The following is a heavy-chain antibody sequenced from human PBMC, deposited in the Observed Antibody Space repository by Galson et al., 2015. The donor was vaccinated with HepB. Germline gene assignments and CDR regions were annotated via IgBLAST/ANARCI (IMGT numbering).Heavy chain of an antibody. CDR1: GFTFSSYA. Sequence: SLRLSCAASGFTFSSYAMTWVRQAPGKGLEWVSAIFGSGGSAYYADSVKGRFAISRDNSKNAMYLRTSSLRAEDTAIYYCAKGYGEVATHPGDYWGQGTLVTVSS. J-gene: IGHJ4*02. D-gene: IGHD5-24*01. CDR2: IFGSGGSA. CDR3: AKGYGEVATHPGDY. V-gene: IGHV3-23*01.